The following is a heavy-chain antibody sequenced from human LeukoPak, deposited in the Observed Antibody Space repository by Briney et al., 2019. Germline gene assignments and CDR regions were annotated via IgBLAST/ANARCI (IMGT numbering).Heavy chain of an antibody. D-gene: IGHD5-12*01. CDR3: AREKVVTTGLFLDY. CDR1: GFTFNKYW. CDR2: IKTDGSQK. Sequence: GKSLRLSCAASGFTFNKYWMTWVRQAPGKGLEWVATIKTDGSQKYYVDSVKGRFSISRDNAKNSLYLQMNSLRAEDTAVYYCAREKVVTTGLFLDYWGQGTLVTVSS. V-gene: IGHV3-7*01. J-gene: IGHJ4*02.